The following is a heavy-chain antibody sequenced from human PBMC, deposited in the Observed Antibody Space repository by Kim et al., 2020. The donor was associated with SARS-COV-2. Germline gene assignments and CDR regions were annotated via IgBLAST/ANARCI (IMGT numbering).Heavy chain of an antibody. CDR1: GGSFSGYY. D-gene: IGHD3-10*01. CDR2: INHSGST. Sequence: SETLSLTCAVYGGSFSGYYWSWIRQPPGKGLEWIGEINHSGSTNYNPSLKSRVTISVDTSKNQFSLKLSSVTAADTAVYYCARWVVTVRGVIPEGGRLGYYYYGMDVWGQGTTVTVSS. CDR3: ARWVVTVRGVIPEGGRLGYYYYGMDV. V-gene: IGHV4-34*01. J-gene: IGHJ6*02.